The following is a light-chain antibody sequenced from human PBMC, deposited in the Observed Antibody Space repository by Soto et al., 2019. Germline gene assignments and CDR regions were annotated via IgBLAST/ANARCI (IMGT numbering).Light chain of an antibody. Sequence: EIVLTQSPGTLSLSPGERTTLSCRASQSVSSSDLAWYQQKPGQAPRLLIYGASSRATGIPDRFSGSGSGTDFTLTISRLEPEDFVVYYCQQYGSSPKYTFGQGTKLEIK. CDR1: QSVSSSD. V-gene: IGKV3-20*01. J-gene: IGKJ2*01. CDR3: QQYGSSPKYT. CDR2: GAS.